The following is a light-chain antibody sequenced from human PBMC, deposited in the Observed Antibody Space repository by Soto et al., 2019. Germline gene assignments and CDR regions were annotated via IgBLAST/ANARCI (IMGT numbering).Light chain of an antibody. V-gene: IGKV3-20*01. J-gene: IGKJ1*01. CDR1: QNVSSSN. CDR2: VAS. Sequence: EIVLTQSPGTLSLSPGERDTLSCRASQNVSSSNLAWYQHIPGQAPRALIYVASSRATGIPDRFSGSGSGTDFTLTISRLEPEDFAVYYCQHYGSSPRTFGQGTTVEIK. CDR3: QHYGSSPRT.